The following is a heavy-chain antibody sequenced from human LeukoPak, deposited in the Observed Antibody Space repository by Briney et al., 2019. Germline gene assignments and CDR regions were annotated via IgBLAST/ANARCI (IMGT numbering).Heavy chain of an antibody. V-gene: IGHV4-34*01. CDR2: IHHSGNT. J-gene: IGHJ3*02. Sequence: SETLSLICAVSGGPFSRCYWSWVLQPPGKGLEWIGEIHHSGNTNYNPSLNDRATMSLNTSNNQVYLTLISVTSADTAVYYCARGPFCSGDAWPDYAYDICGQGTMVTVSS. CDR3: ARGPFCSGDAWPDYAYDI. D-gene: IGHD2-15*01. CDR1: GGPFSRCY.